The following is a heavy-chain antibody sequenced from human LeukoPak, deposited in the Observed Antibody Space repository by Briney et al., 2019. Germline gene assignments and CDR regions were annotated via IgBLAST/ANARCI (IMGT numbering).Heavy chain of an antibody. CDR1: GGSFSGYY. CDR3: ARQSRRGTNSLIDY. Sequence: SETLSLTCAVYGGSFSGYYWSWIRQPPGKGLEWIGEINHSGSTNYNPSLKSRVTISVDTSKNQFPLKLSSVTAADTAVYYCARQSRRGTNSLIDYWGQGTLVTVSS. J-gene: IGHJ4*02. D-gene: IGHD1-1*01. V-gene: IGHV4-34*01. CDR2: INHSGST.